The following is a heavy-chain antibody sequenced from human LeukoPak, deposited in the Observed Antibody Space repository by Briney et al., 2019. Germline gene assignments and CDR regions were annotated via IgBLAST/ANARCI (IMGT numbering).Heavy chain of an antibody. CDR2: ISGSGDST. D-gene: IGHD2-2*01. V-gene: IGHV3-23*01. Sequence: HPGGSLRLSCAASGFTFSSYAMSWVRQAPGKGLEWVSAISGSGDSTYYADSVKGRFTISRDNSKNTLYLQMNSLRADDTAVYYCAKDSRSCSSTSCPPKPVDYWGQGTLVTVSS. CDR1: GFTFSSYA. J-gene: IGHJ4*02. CDR3: AKDSRSCSSTSCPPKPVDY.